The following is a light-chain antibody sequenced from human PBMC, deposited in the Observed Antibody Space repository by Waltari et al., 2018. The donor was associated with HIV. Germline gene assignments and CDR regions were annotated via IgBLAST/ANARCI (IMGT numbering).Light chain of an antibody. CDR2: SAS. Sequence: EIEMTKYPRYPSASAGETVTFTCRSSQQIRGYVNWSKQTLGRPPRLLIFSASSLQSGVSSRFSVGGSGTDFTLTINNLQPEDFATYFCEQSYDFPRTFGQGTTVK. CDR1: QQIRGY. J-gene: IGKJ1*01. V-gene: IGKV1-39*01. CDR3: EQSYDFPRT.